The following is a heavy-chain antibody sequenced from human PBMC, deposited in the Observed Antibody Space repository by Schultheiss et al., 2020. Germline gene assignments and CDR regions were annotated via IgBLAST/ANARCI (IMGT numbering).Heavy chain of an antibody. Sequence: GGSLRLSCAASGFTFSDYYMSWIRQVPGKGLEWVAVISYDGSNKYYADSVKGRFTISRDNSKNTLYLQMGSLRAEDMAVYYCARALGYTNLYFDYWGQGTLVTVSS. D-gene: IGHD5-24*01. V-gene: IGHV3-30*14. CDR2: ISYDGSNK. J-gene: IGHJ4*02. CDR1: GFTFSDYY. CDR3: ARALGYTNLYFDY.